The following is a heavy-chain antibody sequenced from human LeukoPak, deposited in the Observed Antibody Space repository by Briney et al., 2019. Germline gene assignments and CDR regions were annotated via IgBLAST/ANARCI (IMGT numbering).Heavy chain of an antibody. Sequence: PSETLSLTCTVSGGSISSHYWSWIRQPPGKGLEWIGYIYYSGSTNYNPSLKSRVTISVDTSKNQFSLKLSSVTAADTAVYYCARGLVVVPAAGWFDPWGQGTLVTVSS. D-gene: IGHD2-2*01. CDR1: GGSISSHY. CDR2: IYYSGST. J-gene: IGHJ5*02. V-gene: IGHV4-59*11. CDR3: ARGLVVVPAAGWFDP.